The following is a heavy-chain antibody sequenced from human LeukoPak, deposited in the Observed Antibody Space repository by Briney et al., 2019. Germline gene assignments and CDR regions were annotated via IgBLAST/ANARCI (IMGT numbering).Heavy chain of an antibody. CDR2: IWYGGSNK. Sequence: GGSLRLSCAASGFTFSSYGMHWVRQAPGKGLEWVAVIWYGGSNKYYADSVKGRFTISRDNSKNTLYLQMNSLRAEDTAVYYCARDRLRFLEWSGYGMDVWGQGTTVTVSS. V-gene: IGHV3-33*01. CDR3: ARDRLRFLEWSGYGMDV. J-gene: IGHJ6*02. CDR1: GFTFSSYG. D-gene: IGHD3-3*01.